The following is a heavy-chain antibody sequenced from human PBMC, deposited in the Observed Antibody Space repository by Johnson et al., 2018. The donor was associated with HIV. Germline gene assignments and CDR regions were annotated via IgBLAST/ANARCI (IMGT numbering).Heavy chain of an antibody. CDR2: ISGSGGTM. J-gene: IGHJ3*02. CDR1: GFTFHDSY. Sequence: QVQLVESGGGLVKPGGSLRLSCAASGFTFHDSYMSWIRQAPGKGLEWISYISGSGGTMYSADSVKGRFTISRNNANNSLYLQMNSLRAEDTAVYYCARKVRFGPFDIWGHGTMVTVSS. D-gene: IGHD3-10*01. CDR3: ARKVRFGPFDI. V-gene: IGHV3-11*04.